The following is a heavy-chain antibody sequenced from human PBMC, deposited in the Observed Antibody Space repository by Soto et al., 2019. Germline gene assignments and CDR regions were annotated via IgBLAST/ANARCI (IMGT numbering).Heavy chain of an antibody. J-gene: IGHJ3*02. V-gene: IGHV3-72*01. CDR2: TRNKFNIYTT. CDR3: AQTAYFDAFDI. CDR1: GFIFSDHY. Sequence: EVQLVESGGGLVQPGGSLRLSCAASGFIFSDHYMDWVRQAPGKGLEWVGRTRNKFNIYTTEYAASVKGRFTISIDDSKNSLFLQMNSLKTEDTAVYYCAQTAYFDAFDIWGQGTMVTVSS. D-gene: IGHD1-1*01.